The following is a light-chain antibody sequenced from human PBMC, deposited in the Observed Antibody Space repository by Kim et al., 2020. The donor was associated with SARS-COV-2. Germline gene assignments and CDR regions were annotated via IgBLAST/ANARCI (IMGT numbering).Light chain of an antibody. CDR2: DSN. CDR1: SADVGKNY. V-gene: IGLV1-51*01. J-gene: IGLJ2*01. CDR3: ATWDTSVSAVL. Sequence: PKVPACTVSGSADVGKNYVSWYQQLPGTVPKLLIYDSNKRISGIPDRFSASKSGTSATLGITGLQTGDEADYYCATWDTSVSAVLFGGGTKLTVL.